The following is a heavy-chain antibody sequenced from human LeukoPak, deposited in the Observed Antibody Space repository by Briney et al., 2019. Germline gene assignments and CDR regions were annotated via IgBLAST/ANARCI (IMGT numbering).Heavy chain of an antibody. V-gene: IGHV4-39*07. D-gene: IGHD3-10*01. CDR1: GGSISSSSYY. CDR2: IYYSGST. J-gene: IGHJ4*02. Sequence: SETLSLTCTVSGGSISSSSYYWGWIRQPPGKGLEWIGSIYYSGSTSYNPSLKSRVTISVDTSKNQFSLKLSSVTAADTAVYYCAREGHYYALEGYFDYWGQGTLVTVSS. CDR3: AREGHYYALEGYFDY.